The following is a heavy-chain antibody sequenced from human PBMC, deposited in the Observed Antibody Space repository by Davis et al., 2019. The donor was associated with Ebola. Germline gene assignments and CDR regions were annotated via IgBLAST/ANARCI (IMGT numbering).Heavy chain of an antibody. CDR1: GGSFSTYS. CDR3: ARGSQWLGPDY. Sequence: SATLSLTCPVSGGSFSTYSWSWVRQPPGKGLEWAGYIYSSGTTHYTPSLRGRVTISVDTSKKHFSLKLGSGTAADTAVYYCARGSQWLGPDYWGQGTLVTVSS. V-gene: IGHV4-59*01. CDR2: IYSSGTT. D-gene: IGHD6-19*01. J-gene: IGHJ4*02.